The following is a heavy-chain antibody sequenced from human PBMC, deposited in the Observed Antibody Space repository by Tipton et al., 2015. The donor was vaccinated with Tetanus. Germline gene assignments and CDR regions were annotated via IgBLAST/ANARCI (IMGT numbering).Heavy chain of an antibody. CDR3: ARASRLVVDMVRGSPFDY. Sequence: QVQLVQSGAEVKKPGASVKVSCKASGYTFSGYLIHWVRQAPGQELEWMGWINPNSGDTYSAQKFQGRVTMNRDTSISTVYLELSGLRYDDTAVFYCARASRLVVDMVRGSPFDYWGQGALVTVSS. D-gene: IGHD3-16*01. CDR1: GYTFSGYL. CDR2: INPNSGDT. V-gene: IGHV1-2*02. J-gene: IGHJ4*02.